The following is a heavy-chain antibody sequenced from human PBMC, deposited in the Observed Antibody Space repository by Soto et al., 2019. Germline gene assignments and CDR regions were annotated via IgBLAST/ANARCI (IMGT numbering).Heavy chain of an antibody. D-gene: IGHD3-22*01. V-gene: IGHV3-21*01. CDR2: ISSSSSYI. CDR1: GFTFSSYS. J-gene: IGHJ4*02. CDR3: ASFDSSGYYFPY. Sequence: GGSLRLSCAASGFTFSSYSMNWVRQAPGKGLEWVSSISSSSSYIYYADSVKGRFTISRDNAKNSLYLQMNSLRAEDTAVYYCASFDSSGYYFPYWGQGTLVTVSS.